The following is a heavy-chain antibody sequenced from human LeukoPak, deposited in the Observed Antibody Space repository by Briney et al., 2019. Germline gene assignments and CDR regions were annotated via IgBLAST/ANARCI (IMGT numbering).Heavy chain of an antibody. V-gene: IGHV4-59*01. D-gene: IGHD2-15*01. CDR1: GGSISSYY. CDR2: IYYSGST. J-gene: IGHJ6*03. CDR3: ARVRGAATPVYYYYMDV. Sequence: PSETLSLTCTVSGGSISSYYWSWIRQPPGKGLEWIGYIYYSGSTNYNPSLKSRVTISVDTSKNPFSLKLSSVTAADTAVHYCARVRGAATPVYYYYMDVWGKGTTVTVSS.